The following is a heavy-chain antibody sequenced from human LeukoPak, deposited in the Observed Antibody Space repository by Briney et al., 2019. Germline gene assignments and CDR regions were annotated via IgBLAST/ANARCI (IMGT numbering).Heavy chain of an antibody. Sequence: SETLSLTCTVSGGSISSYYWNWIRQPPGKGLEWIGRISTGGNTNYNPSLKSRVTISIDTSKNQFSLKLTSVTAADTAVYYCARGRYSYGYDYWGQGTLVTVSS. J-gene: IGHJ4*02. CDR3: ARGRYSYGYDY. V-gene: IGHV4-4*08. D-gene: IGHD5-18*01. CDR2: ISTGGNT. CDR1: GGSISSYY.